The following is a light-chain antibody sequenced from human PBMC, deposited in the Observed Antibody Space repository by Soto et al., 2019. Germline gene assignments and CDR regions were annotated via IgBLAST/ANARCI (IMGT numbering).Light chain of an antibody. CDR1: QSVSSY. CDR3: QQRSSWPLT. CDR2: DSS. V-gene: IGKV3-11*01. Sequence: EIVLTQFTATLSLSPGDGATLSCRASQSVSSYLAWYQQKRGQAPRLLIYDSSNRATGIPARFSGSGSGTDFSLIISSLEPEDFAVYYCQQRSSWPLTFGGGTKVEIK. J-gene: IGKJ4*01.